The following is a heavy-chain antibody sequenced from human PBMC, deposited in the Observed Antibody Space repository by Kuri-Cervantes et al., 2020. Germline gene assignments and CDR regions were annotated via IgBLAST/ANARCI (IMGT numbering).Heavy chain of an antibody. CDR1: GYTFTSYY. CDR2: INPSGGST. D-gene: IGHD6-13*01. J-gene: IGHJ6*02. V-gene: IGHV1-46*01. Sequence: ASVKVSCKASGYTFTSYYMHWVRQAPGQGLEWMGIINPSGGSTSYAQKFQGRVTMTRDTSTSTVYMELSSLRSEDTAVYYCARDCVMGSSSWYGVRETQYYYYYYGMDVWGQGTTVTVSS. CDR3: ARDCVMGSSSWYGVRETQYYYYYYGMDV.